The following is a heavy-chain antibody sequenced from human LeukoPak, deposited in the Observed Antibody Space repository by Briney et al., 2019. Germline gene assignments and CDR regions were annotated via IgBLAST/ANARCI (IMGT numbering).Heavy chain of an antibody. D-gene: IGHD3-16*01. CDR2: ISYDGSNE. V-gene: IGHV3-30*04. Sequence: GGSLRLSCAASGFTFSSYVMHWVRQAPGKGLEWVAIISYDGSNEYYADSVKGRFTISRDNSKNTLYLQMNSLRAADTAVYYCAKTYVWYYFDYWGQGILVTVSS. J-gene: IGHJ4*02. CDR3: AKTYVWYYFDY. CDR1: GFTFSSYV.